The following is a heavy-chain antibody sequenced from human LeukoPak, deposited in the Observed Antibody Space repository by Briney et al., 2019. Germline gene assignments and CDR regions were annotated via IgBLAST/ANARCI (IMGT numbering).Heavy chain of an antibody. D-gene: IGHD3-10*01. Sequence: GGSLRLSCAASGFTFSSYSMNWVRQAPGKGLEWVSSISSSSSYIYYADSVKGRFTIPRDNAKNSLYLQMNSLKAEDTAVYYCARHGVYYGMDVWGQGTTVTVSS. CDR3: ARHGVYYGMDV. CDR1: GFTFSSYS. J-gene: IGHJ6*02. V-gene: IGHV3-21*01. CDR2: ISSSSSYI.